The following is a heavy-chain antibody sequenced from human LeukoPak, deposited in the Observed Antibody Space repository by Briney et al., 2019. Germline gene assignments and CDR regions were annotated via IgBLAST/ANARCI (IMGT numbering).Heavy chain of an antibody. V-gene: IGHV1-69*05. D-gene: IGHD3-22*01. Sequence: ASVKVSCKASGGSFSSCAISWVRQAPGQGLEWMGGIIPIFGTANYAQKFQGRVTMTRNTSISTAYMELSSLRPEDTAVYYCARTTPHYYDSSGYAYWGQGTLVTVSS. CDR2: IIPIFGTA. CDR3: ARTTPHYYDSSGYAY. J-gene: IGHJ4*02. CDR1: GGSFSSCA.